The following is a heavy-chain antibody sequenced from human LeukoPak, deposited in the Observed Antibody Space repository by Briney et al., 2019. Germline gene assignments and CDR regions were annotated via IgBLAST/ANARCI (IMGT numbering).Heavy chain of an antibody. J-gene: IGHJ4*02. CDR1: GGSISNSSYY. CDR2: IYYSGST. CDR3: ARSSYYDILTGYYPVNFDY. Sequence: SETLSLTCTVSGGSISNSSYYWGWIRQPPGKGLEWIGSIYYSGSTYYNPSLKSRVTISVDTSKNQFSLKLSSVTAADTAVYYCARSSYYDILTGYYPVNFDYWGQGTLVTVSS. D-gene: IGHD3-9*01. V-gene: IGHV4-39*01.